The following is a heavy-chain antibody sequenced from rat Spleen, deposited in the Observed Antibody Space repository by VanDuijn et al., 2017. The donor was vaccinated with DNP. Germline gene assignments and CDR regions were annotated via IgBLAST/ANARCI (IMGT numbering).Heavy chain of an antibody. CDR3: ARDTDYYYDYFDY. CDR1: GYSITSDY. Sequence: EVQLQESGPGLVKPSQSLSLTCSVTGYSITSDYWGWIRKFPGNKMEWIGHINYSGITTYNPSLKSRISIIRDTSKNQFFLQVNSVTTEDTATYYCARDTDYYYDYFDYWGQGVMVTVSS. V-gene: IGHV3-1*01. CDR2: INYSGIT. D-gene: IGHD1-6*01. J-gene: IGHJ2*01.